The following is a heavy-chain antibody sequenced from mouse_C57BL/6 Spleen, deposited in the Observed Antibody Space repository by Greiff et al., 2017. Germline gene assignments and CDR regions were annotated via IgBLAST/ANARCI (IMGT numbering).Heavy chain of an antibody. CDR2: IYPGDGDT. Sequence: QVQLQQSGAELVKPGASVKISCKASGYAFSSYWMNWVKQRPGTGLEWIGQIYPGDGDTNYNGKFKGKATLTADKSSSTAYMQLSSLTSEDSAVYFCARNYYGNHFDYWGQGTTLTVSS. CDR1: GYAFSSYW. J-gene: IGHJ2*01. V-gene: IGHV1-80*01. D-gene: IGHD2-1*01. CDR3: ARNYYGNHFDY.